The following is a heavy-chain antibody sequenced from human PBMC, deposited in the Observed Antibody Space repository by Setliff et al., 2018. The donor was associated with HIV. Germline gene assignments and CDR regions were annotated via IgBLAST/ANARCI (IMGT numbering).Heavy chain of an antibody. CDR3: ARKLRPGHGMDV. CDR2: ISGSGDSA. V-gene: IGHV3-23*01. CDR1: GFSFSNYA. J-gene: IGHJ6*02. D-gene: IGHD3-10*01. Sequence: GGSLRLSCAASGFSFSNYAMTWVRQAPGKGLEWVSSISGSGDSAYYADSVKGRFSISRDNAENSLYLQMSSLRAEDTAVYYCARKLRPGHGMDVWGQGTTVTVSS.